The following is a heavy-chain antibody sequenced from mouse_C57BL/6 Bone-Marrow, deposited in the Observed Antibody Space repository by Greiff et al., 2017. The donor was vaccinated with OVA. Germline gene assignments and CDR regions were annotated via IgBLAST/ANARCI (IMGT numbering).Heavy chain of an antibody. J-gene: IGHJ3*01. CDR1: GFTFSSYA. Sequence: EVKLVESGGGLVKPGASLKLSCAASGFTFSSYAMPWVRQTPEKRLEWVATISDGGGYTYYTDNVKGRITISPDNSNNTLYLQLSPLKSEDTAMYYCARAYGTAYWGQGTPLTVSA. V-gene: IGHV5-4*03. D-gene: IGHD1-1*01. CDR3: ARAYGTAY. CDR2: ISDGGGYT.